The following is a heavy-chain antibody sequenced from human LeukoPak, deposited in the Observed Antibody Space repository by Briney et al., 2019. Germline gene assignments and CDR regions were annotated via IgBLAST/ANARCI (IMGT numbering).Heavy chain of an antibody. CDR2: ISRSSSTI. D-gene: IGHD6-19*01. CDR1: GFTFSSYS. Sequence: GGSLRLSCAASGFTFSSYSMNWVRQAPGKGLEWVSYISRSSSTIYYADSVKGRFNISSNNAKNTLYLQMNSLRDEDTAVYYCARGEVSGYSSGSYAVDYWGWGTLVTVTA. J-gene: IGHJ4*02. CDR3: ARGEVSGYSSGSYAVDY. V-gene: IGHV3-48*02.